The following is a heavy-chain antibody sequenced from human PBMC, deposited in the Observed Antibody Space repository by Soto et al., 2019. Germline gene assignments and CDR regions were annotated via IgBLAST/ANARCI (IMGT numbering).Heavy chain of an antibody. CDR3: ARSKRNGGRWFSWFDP. V-gene: IGHV1-18*04. CDR2: ISAYNGNT. Sequence: QVKLVQSGAEVKKPGASVKVSCKASGYTFTSYGISWVRQAPGQGLEWMGWISAYNGNTNYAQKLQGRVTMTTDTSTSTAYMELRSLRSDDTAVYSCARSKRNGGRWFSWFDPWGQGTMVTVSS. J-gene: IGHJ5*02. CDR1: GYTFTSYG. D-gene: IGHD2-15*01.